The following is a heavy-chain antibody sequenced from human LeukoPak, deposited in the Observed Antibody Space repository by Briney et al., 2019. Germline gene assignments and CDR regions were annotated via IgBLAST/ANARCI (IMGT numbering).Heavy chain of an antibody. V-gene: IGHV1-2*04. CDR3: ARGQRYFDWSYTYYYYGMDV. CDR2: INPNSGGT. J-gene: IGHJ6*02. Sequence: GASVKVSCKASGYTFTSYYMHWVRQAPGQGLEWMGWINPNSGGTNYAQKFQGWVTMTRDTSISTAYMELSSLRSEDTAVYYCARGQRYFDWSYTYYYYGMDVWGQGTTVTVSS. D-gene: IGHD3-9*01. CDR1: GYTFTSYY.